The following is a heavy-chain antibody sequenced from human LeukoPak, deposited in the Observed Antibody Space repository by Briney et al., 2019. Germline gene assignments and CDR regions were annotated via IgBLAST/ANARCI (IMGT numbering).Heavy chain of an antibody. D-gene: IGHD3-22*01. CDR2: IYYSGST. Sequence: SETLSLTCTVSGGSISSYYWSWIRQPPGKGLEWIGYIYYSGSTNYNPSLKSRVTISVDTSKNQFSLKLSSVTAADTAVYYCARLVSYYYDRSGYYYDWGQGTLVTVSS. CDR1: GGSISSYY. J-gene: IGHJ4*02. CDR3: ARLVSYYYDRSGYYYD. V-gene: IGHV4-59*08.